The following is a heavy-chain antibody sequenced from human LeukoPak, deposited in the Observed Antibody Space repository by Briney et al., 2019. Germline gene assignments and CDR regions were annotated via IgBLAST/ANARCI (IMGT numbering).Heavy chain of an antibody. V-gene: IGHV3-74*01. D-gene: IGHD6-19*01. CDR1: GFTFSSYW. Sequence: PGGSLRLSCAASGFTFSSYWMHWFRQAPGKGLVWVSRINSDGSNTNYADSVQGRFTISRDNAKNTLYLQMNSLRAEDTAAYYCVRGSSGWYGQDYWGQGTLVTVSS. CDR2: INSDGSNT. J-gene: IGHJ4*02. CDR3: VRGSSGWYGQDY.